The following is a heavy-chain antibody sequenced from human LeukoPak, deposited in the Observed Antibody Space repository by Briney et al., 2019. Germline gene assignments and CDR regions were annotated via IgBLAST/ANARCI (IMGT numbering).Heavy chain of an antibody. Sequence: GASVKVSCKASGYTFTSYYMHWVRQAPGQGLEGMGIINPSGGSTSYAQKFQGRVTMTRDMSTSTVYMELSSLRSEDTAVYYCASRPGHSSSWSTDAFDIWGQGTMVTVSS. CDR1: GYTFTSYY. CDR3: ASRPGHSSSWSTDAFDI. J-gene: IGHJ3*02. V-gene: IGHV1-46*01. D-gene: IGHD6-6*01. CDR2: INPSGGST.